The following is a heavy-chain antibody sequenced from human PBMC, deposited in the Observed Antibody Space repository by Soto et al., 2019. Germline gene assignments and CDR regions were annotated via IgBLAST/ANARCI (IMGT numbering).Heavy chain of an antibody. J-gene: IGHJ4*02. Sequence: PSETLSLTCTVSGGSISSYYWSWIRQPPGKGLEWIGYIYYSGSTNYNPSLKSRVTISVDTSKNQFSLKLSSVTAADTAVYYCARVDTAMVIPDYWGQGTLVTVSS. V-gene: IGHV4-59*01. CDR3: ARVDTAMVIPDY. CDR2: IYYSGST. D-gene: IGHD5-18*01. CDR1: GGSISSYY.